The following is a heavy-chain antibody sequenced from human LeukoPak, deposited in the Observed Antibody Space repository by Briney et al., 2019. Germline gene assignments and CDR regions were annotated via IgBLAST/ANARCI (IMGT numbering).Heavy chain of an antibody. D-gene: IGHD3-16*02. CDR2: IIPIFGTA. J-gene: IGHJ6*02. CDR1: GGTFSSYA. CDR3: ARDIVIVPGVAYYYNGMDV. V-gene: IGHV1-69*13. Sequence: SVKVSCKASGGTFSSYAISWVRQAPGQGLEWMGGIIPIFGTANYAQKFQGRVTITADESTSTAYMELSSLRSEDTAVYYCARDIVIVPGVAYYYNGMDVWGQGTTVTVSS.